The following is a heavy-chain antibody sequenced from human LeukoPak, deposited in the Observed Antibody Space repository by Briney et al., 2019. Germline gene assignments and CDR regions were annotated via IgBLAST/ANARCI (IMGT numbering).Heavy chain of an antibody. V-gene: IGHV3-30*02. Sequence: GGSLRLSCTASGFTFSSYGMHWVRQAPGKGLEWVAFIRYDGSNKYYADSVKGRFTISRDNSKNTLYLQMNSLRAEDTAVYYCAKDGRYSYGYYYYYYMDVWGKGTTVTISS. CDR2: IRYDGSNK. CDR1: GFTFSSYG. D-gene: IGHD5-18*01. CDR3: AKDGRYSYGYYYYYYMDV. J-gene: IGHJ6*03.